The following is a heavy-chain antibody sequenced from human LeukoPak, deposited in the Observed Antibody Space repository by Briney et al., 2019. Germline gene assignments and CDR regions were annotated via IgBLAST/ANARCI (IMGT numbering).Heavy chain of an antibody. V-gene: IGHV5-10-1*01. CDR1: GYSFTSYW. CDR2: IDPSDSYT. D-gene: IGHD6-13*01. Sequence: GESLKISCKGSGYSFTSYWISWVRQMPGKGLEWMGRIDPSDSYTNYSPSFQGHVTISADKSISTAYLQWSSLKASDTAMYYCARLNPGAAAGTSWFDPWGQGTLVTVSS. CDR3: ARLNPGAAAGTSWFDP. J-gene: IGHJ5*02.